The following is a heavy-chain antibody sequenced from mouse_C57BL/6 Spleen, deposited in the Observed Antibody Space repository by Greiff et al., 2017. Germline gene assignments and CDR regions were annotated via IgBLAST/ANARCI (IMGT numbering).Heavy chain of an antibody. CDR2: ISSGSSTI. Sequence: EVQRVESGGGLVKPGGSLKLSCAASGFTFSDYGMHWVRQAPEKGLEWVTYISSGSSTIYYADTVKGRFTISRNNAKNTLFQQMTSLRSEDTAMYYCARGSPGYFEVWGTGTTVTVSS. CDR1: GFTFSDYG. D-gene: IGHD1-1*02. J-gene: IGHJ1*03. V-gene: IGHV5-17*01. CDR3: ARGSPGYFEV.